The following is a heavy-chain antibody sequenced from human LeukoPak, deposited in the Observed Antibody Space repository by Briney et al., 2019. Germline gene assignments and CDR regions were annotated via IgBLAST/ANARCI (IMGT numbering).Heavy chain of an antibody. J-gene: IGHJ4*02. V-gene: IGHV1-69*06. CDR2: IIPIFGTA. D-gene: IGHD5-24*01. CDR1: GYTFTSYY. Sequence: GASVKVSCKASGYTFTSYYMHWVRQAPGQGLEWMGEIIPIFGTANYAQKFQGRVTITADKSTSTAYMELSSLRSDDTAVYYCASRRDGYNYGNYYFDYWGQGTLVTVSS. CDR3: ASRRDGYNYGNYYFDY.